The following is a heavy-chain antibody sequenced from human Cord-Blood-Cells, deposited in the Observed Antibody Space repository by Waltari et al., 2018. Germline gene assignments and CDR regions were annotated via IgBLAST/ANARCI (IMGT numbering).Heavy chain of an antibody. J-gene: IGHJ4*02. V-gene: IGHV3-21*01. CDR3: AKSSGPYITIFWSGYDLFDY. CDR1: GFTFSSYS. Sequence: EVQLVESGGGLVKPGGSLRLSCAASGFTFSSYSMNWVRQAPGKGLEWVSSISSSSSYIYYADSVKCRFTISRDNAKNSLYLQMNSLRAEDTAVYYCAKSSGPYITIFWSGYDLFDYWGQGTLVTVSS. D-gene: IGHD3-3*01. CDR2: ISSSSSYI.